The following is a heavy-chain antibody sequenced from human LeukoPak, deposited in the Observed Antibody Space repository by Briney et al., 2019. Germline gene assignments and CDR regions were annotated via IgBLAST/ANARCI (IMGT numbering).Heavy chain of an antibody. CDR1: GFTFGGSA. Sequence: GGALRLSCAASGFTFGGSAVHWFRQTSGKGLEWVGLIRSKAKDYATEYSPSVRGRFTISRDDSKKSASLQMFSLKTEDTAVYYCSIWQVGPTQVVDTWGQGTLVTVSS. D-gene: IGHD1-26*01. V-gene: IGHV3-73*01. CDR3: SIWQVGPTQVVDT. CDR2: IRSKAKDYAT. J-gene: IGHJ5*02.